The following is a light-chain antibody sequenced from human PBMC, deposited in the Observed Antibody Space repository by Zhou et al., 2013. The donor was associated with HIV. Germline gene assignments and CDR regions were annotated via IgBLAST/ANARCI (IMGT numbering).Light chain of an antibody. CDR1: SSDIGAYNY. Sequence: QSALTQPASVSGSPGQSITISCTGTSSDIGAYNYVSWYQQHPGKAPKLIIYDVSNRPSGVSNRFSGSKSGNTASLTISGLQADDEADYYCSSYTSSNSPVVFGGGTKLTVL. V-gene: IGLV2-14*03. CDR2: DVS. CDR3: SSYTSSNSPVV. J-gene: IGLJ2*01.